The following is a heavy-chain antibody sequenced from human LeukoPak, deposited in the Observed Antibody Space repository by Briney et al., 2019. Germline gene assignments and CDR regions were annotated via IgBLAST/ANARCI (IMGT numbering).Heavy chain of an antibody. CDR3: ARGERIADYFDY. CDR1: GFTFSSYG. V-gene: IGHV3-33*01. Sequence: GGSLRLSCAASGFTFSSYGMHWVRQAPGRGLEWVAVIWYDGSNKYYADSVKGRFTISRDNSKNTLYLQMNSLTAEDTAVYYCARGERIADYFDYWGQGTLVTVSS. CDR2: IWYDGSNK. D-gene: IGHD6-13*01. J-gene: IGHJ4*02.